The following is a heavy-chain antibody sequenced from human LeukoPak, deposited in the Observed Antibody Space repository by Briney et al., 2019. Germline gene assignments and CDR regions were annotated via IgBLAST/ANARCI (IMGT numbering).Heavy chain of an antibody. CDR1: GGSISSYY. Sequence: SETLSLTCTVSGGSISSYYWSWIRQPPGKGLEWIGEINHSGSTNYNPSLKSRVTISVDTSKNQFSLKLSSVTAADTAVYYCALGEEDAFDIWGQGTMVTVSS. CDR3: ALGEEDAFDI. CDR2: INHSGST. J-gene: IGHJ3*02. V-gene: IGHV4-34*01.